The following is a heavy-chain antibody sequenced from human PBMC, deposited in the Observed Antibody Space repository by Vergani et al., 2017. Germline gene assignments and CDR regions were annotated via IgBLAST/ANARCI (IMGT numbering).Heavy chain of an antibody. D-gene: IGHD2-15*01. CDR3: ATSRGLLTFFDY. CDR2: FDPEDGET. Sequence: QVQLVQSGAEVKKPGASVKVSCKASGYTFTGYYMHWVRQAPGQGLEWMGGFDPEDGETIYAQKFQGRVTMTEDTSTDTAYMELSSLRSEDTAVYYCATSRGLLTFFDYWGQGTLVTVSS. J-gene: IGHJ4*02. CDR1: GYTFTGYY. V-gene: IGHV1-24*01.